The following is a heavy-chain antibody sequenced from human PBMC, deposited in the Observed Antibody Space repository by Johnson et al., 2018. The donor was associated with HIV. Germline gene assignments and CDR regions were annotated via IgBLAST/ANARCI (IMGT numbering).Heavy chain of an antibody. V-gene: IGHV3-74*01. CDR2: TNSDGSTT. D-gene: IGHD4-17*01. J-gene: IGHJ3*01. Sequence: EKLVESGGGLVQPGGSLRLSCAASGLIFSRSWIHWVRQAPGKGLVWVSRTNSDGSTTNYADSVKGRFTISRDKAKNTVHLQMNSLSAEDTAVYYCARESTPWGGDYVGYSFDLWGQGTTVTVTS. CDR3: ARESTPWGGDYVGYSFDL. CDR1: GLIFSRSW.